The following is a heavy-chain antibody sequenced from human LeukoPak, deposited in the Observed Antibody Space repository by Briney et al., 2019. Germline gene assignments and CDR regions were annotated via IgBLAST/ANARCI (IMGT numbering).Heavy chain of an antibody. CDR1: GFTFSDYY. J-gene: IGHJ4*02. V-gene: IGHV3-11*01. Sequence: GGSLRLSCAASGFTFSDYYMSWIRQAPGKGLEWVTYISSSGRTAYYADSVRGRFTISRDNAKKSLYLQMNSLRAEDTAVYYCAGGGGWSPYYFDYWGQGTLVTVSS. CDR3: AGGGGWSPYYFDY. CDR2: ISSSGRTA. D-gene: IGHD4-23*01.